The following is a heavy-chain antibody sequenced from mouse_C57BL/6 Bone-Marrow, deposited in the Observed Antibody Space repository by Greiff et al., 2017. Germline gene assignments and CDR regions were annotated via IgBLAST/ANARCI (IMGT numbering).Heavy chain of an antibody. D-gene: IGHD2-3*01. Sequence: QVQLKQSGAELAKPGASVKLSCKASGYTFTSYWMHWVKQRPGQGLEWIGYINPSSGYTKYNQKFKDKATLTADKSSSTAYMQLSSLTYEDSAVYYCARGGYSYYYAMDYWGQGTSVTVSS. CDR2: INPSSGYT. CDR3: ARGGYSYYYAMDY. V-gene: IGHV1-7*01. CDR1: GYTFTSYW. J-gene: IGHJ4*01.